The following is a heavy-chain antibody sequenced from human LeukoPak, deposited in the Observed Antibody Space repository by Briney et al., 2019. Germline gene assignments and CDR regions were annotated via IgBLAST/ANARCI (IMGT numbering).Heavy chain of an antibody. D-gene: IGHD3-22*01. CDR3: ARAPSEIGGYYPEYFRH. Sequence: GRSLRLSCAAAGFTFSSYWMHSVRQAPGKWLVWVSRIKSDGKTNYADSVKGRFTISRDNAKNTVSLQMNSLRAEDTGVYYCARAPSEIGGYYPEYFRHWGQGTLVTVSS. J-gene: IGHJ1*01. CDR2: IKSDGKT. CDR1: GFTFSSYW. V-gene: IGHV3-74*01.